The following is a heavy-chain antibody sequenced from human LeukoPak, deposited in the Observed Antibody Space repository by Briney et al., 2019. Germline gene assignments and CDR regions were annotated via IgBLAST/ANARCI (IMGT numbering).Heavy chain of an antibody. CDR1: GFTFSSYA. D-gene: IGHD2-2*01. CDR3: AKCHPTSSTSCYVLPYGMDV. J-gene: IGHJ6*02. Sequence: PGGSLRLSCAASGFTFSSYAMSWVRQAPGKGLEWVSAISGSGGSTYYADSVKGRFTISRDNSKNTLYLQMNSLRAEDTAVYYCAKCHPTSSTSCYVLPYGMDVWGQGTTVTVSS. V-gene: IGHV3-23*01. CDR2: ISGSGGST.